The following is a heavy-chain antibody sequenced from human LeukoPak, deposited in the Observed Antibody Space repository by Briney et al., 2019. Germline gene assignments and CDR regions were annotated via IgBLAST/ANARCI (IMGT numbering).Heavy chain of an antibody. J-gene: IGHJ4*02. CDR3: ARASGSYRPETDY. Sequence: EASVKVSCKASGYTFTGYYMHWVRQAPGQGLEWMGWINPNSGGTNYAQKFQGRVTMTRDTSISIAYMELSRLRSDDTAVYYCARASGSYRPETDYWGQGTLVTVSS. CDR2: INPNSGGT. D-gene: IGHD1-26*01. V-gene: IGHV1-2*02. CDR1: GYTFTGYY.